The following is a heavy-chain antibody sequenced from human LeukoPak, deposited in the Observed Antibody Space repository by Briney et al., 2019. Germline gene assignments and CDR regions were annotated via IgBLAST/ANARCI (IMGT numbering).Heavy chain of an antibody. CDR2: IYYSGST. V-gene: IGHV4-39*02. CDR1: GGSISSSSYY. D-gene: IGHD6-13*01. CDR3: ARELRVRSSWYRRLDAFDI. Sequence: SQTLSLTCTVSGGSISSSSYYWGWIRQPPGKGLGWIGSIYYSGSTCYNPSLKSRVTISVDTSKNQFSLKLSSVTAADTAVYYCARELRVRSSWYRRLDAFDIWGQGTMVTVSS. J-gene: IGHJ3*02.